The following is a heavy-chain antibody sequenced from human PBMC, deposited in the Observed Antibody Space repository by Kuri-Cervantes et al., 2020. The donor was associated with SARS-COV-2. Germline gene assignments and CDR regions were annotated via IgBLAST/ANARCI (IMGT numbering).Heavy chain of an antibody. Sequence: SVKVSCKASGGTFSSYAISWVRQAPGQGLEWMGGIIPILGIANYAQKFQGRVTITADKSTSTAYMGLSSLRSEDTAVYYCARSMIVVVITTRYNWFDPWGQGTLVTVST. V-gene: IGHV1-69*10. D-gene: IGHD3-22*01. CDR2: IIPILGIA. J-gene: IGHJ5*02. CDR1: GGTFSSYA. CDR3: ARSMIVVVITTRYNWFDP.